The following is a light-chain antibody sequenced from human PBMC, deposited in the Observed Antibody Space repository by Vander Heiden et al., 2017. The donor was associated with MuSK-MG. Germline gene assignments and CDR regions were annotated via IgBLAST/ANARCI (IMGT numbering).Light chain of an antibody. J-gene: IGLJ2*01. CDR3: QSYYSSLSGSRV. V-gene: IGLV1-40*01. CDR1: SSNIVAGYH. Sequence: QSVLTQPPSVSGATGQGVTISCTGSSSNIVAGYHVHWYQQLPGTATNLLILGNSNRPSGDPARFSGSKSGTSASLAITGLQAEDEADDYCQSYYSSLSGSRVFGGGTKRTVL. CDR2: GNS.